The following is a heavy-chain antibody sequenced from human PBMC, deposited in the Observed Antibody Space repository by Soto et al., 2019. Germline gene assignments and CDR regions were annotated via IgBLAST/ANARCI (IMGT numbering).Heavy chain of an antibody. CDR2: IYYSGST. V-gene: IGHV4-31*03. J-gene: IGHJ6*03. CDR1: GGSISSGGYY. D-gene: IGHD3-3*01. Sequence: SETLSLTCTVSGGSISSGGYYWSWIRQHPGKGLEWIGYIYYSGSTYYNPSLKSRVTISVDTSKNQFSLKLSSVTAADTAVYYCARTYFDFWSGSHYCYQDVWGQGATVTVSS. CDR3: ARTYFDFWSGSHYCYQDV.